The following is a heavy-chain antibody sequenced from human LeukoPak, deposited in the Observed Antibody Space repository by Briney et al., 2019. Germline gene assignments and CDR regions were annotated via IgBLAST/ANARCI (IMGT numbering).Heavy chain of an antibody. CDR2: IWYDGSKK. J-gene: IGHJ4*02. Sequence: GGSLRLSCAASGFTFSNFGMHWVRQAPGKGLEWVAVIWYDGSKKYYADSVKGRFTISRDTSKNTGYLQMNSLRAEDTAVYYCARGPDQVNGGGWSFDYWGQGTLVTVSS. CDR1: GFTFSNFG. CDR3: ARGPDQVNGGGWSFDY. D-gene: IGHD6-19*01. V-gene: IGHV3-33*01.